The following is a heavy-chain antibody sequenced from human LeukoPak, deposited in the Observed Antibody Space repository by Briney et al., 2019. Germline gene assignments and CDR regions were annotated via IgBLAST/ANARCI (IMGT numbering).Heavy chain of an antibody. CDR1: GGSISSYY. V-gene: IGHV4-59*01. CDR2: IYYSGST. D-gene: IGHD3-16*02. CDR3: ARHLRLGELSPFDY. Sequence: PSETLSLTCTVSGGSISSYYWSWIRQPPGKGLEWIGYIYYSGSTNYNPSLKSRVTISVDTSKNQFSLKLSSVTAADTAVYYCARHLRLGELSPFDYWGQGTLFTVSS. J-gene: IGHJ4*02.